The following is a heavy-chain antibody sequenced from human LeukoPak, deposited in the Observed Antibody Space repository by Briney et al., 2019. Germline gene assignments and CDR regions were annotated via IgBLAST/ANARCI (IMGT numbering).Heavy chain of an antibody. CDR3: ARQGNYGILTGWFDY. Sequence: SETLSLTCTVSGGSISSYYWGWIRQPPGKGLEWIGYIYYSGSTNYNPSLKSRVTISVDTSKNQFSLKLSSVTAADTAVYYCARQGNYGILTGWFDYWGQGTLVTVSS. CDR1: GGSISSYY. V-gene: IGHV4-59*01. CDR2: IYYSGST. D-gene: IGHD3-9*01. J-gene: IGHJ4*02.